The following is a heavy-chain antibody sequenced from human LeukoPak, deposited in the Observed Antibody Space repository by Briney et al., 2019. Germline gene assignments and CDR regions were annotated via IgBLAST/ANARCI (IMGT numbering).Heavy chain of an antibody. CDR2: INAYNGHT. Sequence: ASVKVSCKASGYTFTSHGITWVRQAPGQGLGWVGWINAYNGHTNYVQNLQGRATMTTDTSTSTAYMELRSLRSEDTAVYYCARVAYGSGINWFDPWGQGTLVTVSS. D-gene: IGHD3-10*01. CDR1: GYTFTSHG. V-gene: IGHV1-18*01. CDR3: ARVAYGSGINWFDP. J-gene: IGHJ5*02.